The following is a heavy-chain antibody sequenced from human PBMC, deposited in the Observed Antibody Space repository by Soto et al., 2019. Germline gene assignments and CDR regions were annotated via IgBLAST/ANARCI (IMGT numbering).Heavy chain of an antibody. CDR2: MNANTGKT. CDR3: AKIGPNTGLLGS. J-gene: IGHJ4*02. V-gene: IGHV1-8*02. CDR1: GYTFTSYD. Sequence: ASVKVSCKASGYTFTSYDINWVRQATGQGLEWMGWMNANTGKTGYAQKFQGRVTMTRDTSISTAYMELSSLGSDDTAVYFCAKIGPNTGLLGSGGQGTPVPVPS. D-gene: IGHD3-16*01.